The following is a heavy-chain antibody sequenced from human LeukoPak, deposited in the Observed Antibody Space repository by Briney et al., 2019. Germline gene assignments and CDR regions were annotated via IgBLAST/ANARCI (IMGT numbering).Heavy chain of an antibody. CDR2: INPNSGGT. CDR3: ARNFYFDSSGYYHY. V-gene: IGHV1-2*02. Sequence: GASVKVSCKASGYTFTGYYMHWVRQPPGQGLEWMGWINPNSGGTNYAQKFQGRVTMTRDTSISTAYMELSRLRSDDTAVYYCARNFYFDSSGYYHYWGQGTPVTVSS. D-gene: IGHD3-22*01. J-gene: IGHJ4*02. CDR1: GYTFTGYY.